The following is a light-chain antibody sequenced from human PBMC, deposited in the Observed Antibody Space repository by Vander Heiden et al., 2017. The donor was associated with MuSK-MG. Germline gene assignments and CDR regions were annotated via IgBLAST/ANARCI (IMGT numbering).Light chain of an antibody. CDR1: QSVRSSY. CDR3: QQYGSSPAIT. J-gene: IGKJ5*01. V-gene: IGKV3-20*01. CDR2: GAA. Sequence: ELVWTQSPGNLSLSPGERATLSCRASQSVRSSYLAWDQQIPGQAPRLLIYGAASRATCIPDRVSGRGSWTDFTLTICRLEPEDFAVYYCQQYGSSPAITFGQGTRLEMK.